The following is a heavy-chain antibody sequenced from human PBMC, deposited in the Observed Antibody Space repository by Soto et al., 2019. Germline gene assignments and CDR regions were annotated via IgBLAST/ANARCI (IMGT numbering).Heavy chain of an antibody. Sequence: QVQLVQSGAEVKKPGSSVKVSCKAAGGTFSSYTISWVRQAPGQGLEWMGRLIPILGIANYAQKFQGRVTITADKSTSTAYMELSSLRSEDTAVYYCASFIVGATSSKGYWGQGTLVTVAS. V-gene: IGHV1-69*02. D-gene: IGHD1-26*01. CDR1: GGTFSSYT. CDR2: LIPILGIA. CDR3: ASFIVGATSSKGY. J-gene: IGHJ4*02.